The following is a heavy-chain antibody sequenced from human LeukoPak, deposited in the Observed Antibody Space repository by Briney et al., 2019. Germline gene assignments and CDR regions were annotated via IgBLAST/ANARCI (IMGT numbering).Heavy chain of an antibody. J-gene: IGHJ4*02. Sequence: GGSLRLSCAASGFTFSSYGMSWVRQAPGKGLEWVSAITATSSSTHDADSVQGRFTISRDNSKNTLYLQMNSLRPEDTAIYYCAKLLESGTYNNFFHYWGQGTLVTVSS. V-gene: IGHV3-23*01. CDR2: ITATSSST. D-gene: IGHD3-10*01. CDR1: GFTFSSYG. CDR3: AKLLESGTYNNFFHY.